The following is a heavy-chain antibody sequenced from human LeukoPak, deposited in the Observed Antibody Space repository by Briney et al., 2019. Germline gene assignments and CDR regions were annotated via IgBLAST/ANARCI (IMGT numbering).Heavy chain of an antibody. Sequence: SETLSLTCAVYGGSFSGYYWSWIRQPPGKGLEWIGEINHSGSTNYNPSLKSRVTISVDTSKNQFSLKLSSVTAADTAVYYCARGQVYDFWSCYYTGNNWFDPWGQGTLVTVSS. V-gene: IGHV4-34*01. CDR1: GGSFSGYY. CDR2: INHSGST. CDR3: ARGQVYDFWSCYYTGNNWFDP. J-gene: IGHJ5*02. D-gene: IGHD3-3*01.